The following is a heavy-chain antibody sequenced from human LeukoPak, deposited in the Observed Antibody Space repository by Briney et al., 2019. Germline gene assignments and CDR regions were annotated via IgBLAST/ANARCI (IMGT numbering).Heavy chain of an antibody. J-gene: IGHJ4*02. CDR2: IIPIFGTA. V-gene: IGHV1-69*06. Sequence: VASVKVSCKASGGTFSSYAISWVRQAPGQGLEWMGGIIPIFGTANYAQKFQGRVTITADKSTSTAYMELSGLRSEDTAVYYCPRGYCSGGSCDGFDYWGQGTLVTVSS. CDR3: PRGYCSGGSCDGFDY. CDR1: GGTFSSYA. D-gene: IGHD2-15*01.